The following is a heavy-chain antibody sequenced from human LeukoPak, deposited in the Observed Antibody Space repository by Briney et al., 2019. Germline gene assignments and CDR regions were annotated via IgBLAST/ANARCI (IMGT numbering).Heavy chain of an antibody. Sequence: PSETLSLTCTVSGGSISSYYWTWIRQPPGKGLEWIGYIYYSGDTNYNPSLKSRVTISVDTPNKQFSLKLSSVTAADTAVYYCARQFYGDAYWYFDLWGRGTLVTVSS. CDR3: ARQFYGDAYWYFDL. D-gene: IGHD4-17*01. J-gene: IGHJ2*01. CDR2: IYYSGDT. V-gene: IGHV4-59*08. CDR1: GGSISSYY.